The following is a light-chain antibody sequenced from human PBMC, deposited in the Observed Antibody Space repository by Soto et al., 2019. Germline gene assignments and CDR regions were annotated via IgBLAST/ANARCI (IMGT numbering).Light chain of an antibody. Sequence: QSALTQPASVSGSPGQSITISCTGTSSDIGAYNYVSWYQQYPGRAPKLMIYEVNNRPSGVSNRFSGSKSGNTASLTISGLQAEDEADYYCSSFTTSSTYVVGGGTKVTVL. CDR1: SSDIGAYNY. J-gene: IGLJ1*01. CDR3: SSFTTSSTYV. CDR2: EVN. V-gene: IGLV2-14*01.